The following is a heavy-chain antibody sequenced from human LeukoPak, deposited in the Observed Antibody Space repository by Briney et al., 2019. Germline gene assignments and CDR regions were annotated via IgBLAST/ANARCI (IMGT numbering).Heavy chain of an antibody. CDR1: GFTVSGNY. V-gene: IGHV3-66*01. CDR2: IYTDDNT. Sequence: GGSLRRSCAASGFTVSGNYMIWVRQAPGKGLECVSVIYTDDNTFYADSVKGRFTISRDNAKNSLYLQMNSLRDEDTAVYFCARDPGDYWGQGTLVTVSS. CDR3: ARDPGDY. D-gene: IGHD3-10*01. J-gene: IGHJ4*02.